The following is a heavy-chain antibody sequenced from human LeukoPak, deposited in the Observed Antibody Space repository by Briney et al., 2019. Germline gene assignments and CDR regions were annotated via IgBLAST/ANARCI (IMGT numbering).Heavy chain of an antibody. V-gene: IGHV3-30*18. J-gene: IGHJ3*02. Sequence: GRSLRLSCAASGFTFSSYGMHWVRQAPGKGLEWVAVISYDGSNKYYADSVKGRFTISRDNSKNTLYLQMNSLRAEDTAVYYCAKVIVATILGDASDIWGQGTMVTVSS. CDR2: ISYDGSNK. D-gene: IGHD5-12*01. CDR1: GFTFSSYG. CDR3: AKVIVATILGDASDI.